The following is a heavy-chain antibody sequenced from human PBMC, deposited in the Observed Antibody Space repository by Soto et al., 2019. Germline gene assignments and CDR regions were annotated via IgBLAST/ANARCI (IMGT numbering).Heavy chain of an antibody. V-gene: IGHV3-23*01. Sequence: EVQLLESGGGLVQPGGSLRLSCAASGFTFSSYAMSWVRQAPGKGLEWVSAISGSGGSTYYADSVKGRFTISRDNSKNTLYLQMTSLRAEDTAVYYCAKDLSTRDMVRGVWGSAFDIWGQGTMVTVSS. J-gene: IGHJ3*02. CDR3: AKDLSTRDMVRGVWGSAFDI. CDR1: GFTFSSYA. CDR2: ISGSGGST. D-gene: IGHD3-10*01.